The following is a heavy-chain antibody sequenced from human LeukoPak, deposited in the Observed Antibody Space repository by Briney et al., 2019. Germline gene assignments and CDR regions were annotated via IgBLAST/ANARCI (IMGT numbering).Heavy chain of an antibody. CDR2: ITTSSYI. Sequence: GGSLRLSCAASGFIFDSHAMNWVRQAPGKGLEWVSSITTSSYIYYADSVKGRFTISRDNAKNSLYLQMNSLRAEDTAVYYCARRAGNSSAYDYWGQGTLVTVSS. CDR3: ARRAGNSSAYDY. J-gene: IGHJ4*02. V-gene: IGHV3-21*01. D-gene: IGHD3-22*01. CDR1: GFIFDSHA.